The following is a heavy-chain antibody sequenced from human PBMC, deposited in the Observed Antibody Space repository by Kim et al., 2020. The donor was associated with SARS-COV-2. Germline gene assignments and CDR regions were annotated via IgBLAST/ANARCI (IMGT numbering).Heavy chain of an antibody. CDR2: IYYSGST. V-gene: IGHV4-39*01. J-gene: IGHJ4*02. D-gene: IGHD3-22*01. Sequence: SETLSLTCTVSGGSISSSSYYWGWIRQPPGKGLEWIGSIYYSGSTYYNPSLKSRVTISVDTSKNQFSLKLSSVTAADTAVYYCARRGYYYDSSHDYWGQGTLVTVSS. CDR3: ARRGYYYDSSHDY. CDR1: GGSISSSSYY.